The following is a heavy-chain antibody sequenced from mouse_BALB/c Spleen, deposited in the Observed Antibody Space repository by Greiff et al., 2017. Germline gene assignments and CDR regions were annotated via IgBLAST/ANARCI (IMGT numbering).Heavy chain of an antibody. CDR3: ARKKGTATAMDY. Sequence: EVQGVESGGGLVKPGGSLKLSCAASGFTFSDYYMYWVRQTPEKRLEWVATISDGGSYTYYPDSVKGRFTISRDNAKNNLYLQMSSLKSEDTAMYYCARKKGTATAMDYWGQGTSVTVSS. V-gene: IGHV5-4*02. CDR1: GFTFSDYY. D-gene: IGHD1-2*01. J-gene: IGHJ4*01. CDR2: ISDGGSYT.